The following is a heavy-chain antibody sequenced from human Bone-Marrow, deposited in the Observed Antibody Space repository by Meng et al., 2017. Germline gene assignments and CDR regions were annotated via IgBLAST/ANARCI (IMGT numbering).Heavy chain of an antibody. CDR3: ARAGLQAQGGYYYGTDV. D-gene: IGHD3-16*01. J-gene: IGHJ6*02. CDR2: IYYSGST. V-gene: IGHV4-39*07. CDR1: GGSISSSSYY. Sequence: SETLSLTCTVSGGSISSSSYYWGWIRQPPGKGLEWIGSIYYSGSTYYNPSLKSRVTISVDTSKNQFSLKLSSVTAADTAVYYCARAGLQAQGGYYYGTDVWGQGTTVTVSS.